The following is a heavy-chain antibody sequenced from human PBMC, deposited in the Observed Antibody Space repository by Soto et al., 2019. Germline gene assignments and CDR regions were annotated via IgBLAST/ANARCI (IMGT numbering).Heavy chain of an antibody. D-gene: IGHD3-10*01. Sequence: EVQLVESGGGLVKPGGSLRLSCAASGFTFSNAWMSWVRQALGKGLEWVGRIKSKTDGGTTDYAAPVKGRFTISRDDSKNTLYLQMNSLKTEDTAVYYCTTDSGYYYYYMDVWGKGTTVTVSS. V-gene: IGHV3-15*01. J-gene: IGHJ6*03. CDR3: TTDSGYYYYYMDV. CDR1: GFTFSNAW. CDR2: IKSKTDGGTT.